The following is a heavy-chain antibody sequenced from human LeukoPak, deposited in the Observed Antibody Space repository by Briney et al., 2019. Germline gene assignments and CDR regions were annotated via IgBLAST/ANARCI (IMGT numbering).Heavy chain of an antibody. CDR2: MNPNSGNT. CDR3: ARAGKQYYDFWSGYHHFDY. J-gene: IGHJ4*02. Sequence: ASVKVSCKASGYTFTSYDINWVRQATGRGLEWMGWMNPNSGNTGYAQKFQGRVTMTRDTSISTAYMELSRLRSDDTAVYYCARAGKQYYDFWSGYHHFDYWGQGTLVTVSS. V-gene: IGHV1-8*01. CDR1: GYTFTSYD. D-gene: IGHD3-3*01.